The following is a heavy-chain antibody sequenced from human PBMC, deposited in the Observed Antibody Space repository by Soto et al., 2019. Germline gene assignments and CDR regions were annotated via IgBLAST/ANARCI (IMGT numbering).Heavy chain of an antibody. J-gene: IGHJ4*02. Sequence: SVKVSCKASGGTLSSYAISWVRQAPGQGLEWMGGIIPIFGTANYAQKFQGGVTITADESTSTAYMELSSLRSEDTAVYYCARENFDWYYYFDYWGQGTLVTVSS. CDR3: ARENFDWYYYFDY. D-gene: IGHD3-9*01. V-gene: IGHV1-69*13. CDR1: GGTLSSYA. CDR2: IIPIFGTA.